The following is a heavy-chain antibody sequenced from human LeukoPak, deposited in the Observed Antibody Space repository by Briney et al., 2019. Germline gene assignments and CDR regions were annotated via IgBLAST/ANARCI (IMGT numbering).Heavy chain of an antibody. CDR3: AGPMVGGVIHAFDI. CDR1: GYTFIDYY. V-gene: IGHV1-2*02. D-gene: IGHD3-10*01. CDR2: INPNSGGR. Sequence: ASVKVSCKASGYTFIDYYMHWVRQAPGQGLEWLGCINPNSGGRNYAQKFQGRVTMTRDTSISTAYMELSRLRSDDTAVYYCAGPMVGGVIHAFDIWGQGTMVTVSS. J-gene: IGHJ3*02.